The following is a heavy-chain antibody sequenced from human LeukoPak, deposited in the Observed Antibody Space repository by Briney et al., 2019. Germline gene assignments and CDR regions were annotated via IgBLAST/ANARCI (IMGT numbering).Heavy chain of an antibody. V-gene: IGHV3-30*02. CDR2: IRYDPTTT. D-gene: IGHD6-19*01. CDR1: GFTFSRYG. J-gene: IGHJ4*02. Sequence: GGSLRLSCAASGFTFSRYGMHWVRQAPGKGLEWVAFIRYDPTTTYYPDSVTPPFSISRDNSNNTLYLQMNSLRAEDTAVYYCASDSIGWSAFDYCGQGTLVTVSS. CDR3: ASDSIGWSAFDY.